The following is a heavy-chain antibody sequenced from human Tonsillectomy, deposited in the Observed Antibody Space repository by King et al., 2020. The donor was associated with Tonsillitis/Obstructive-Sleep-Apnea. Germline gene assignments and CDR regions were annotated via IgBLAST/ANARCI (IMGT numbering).Heavy chain of an antibody. D-gene: IGHD5-12*01. CDR1: GGSFSGYY. CDR3: ARCLWLRFVDY. J-gene: IGHJ4*02. V-gene: IGHV4-34*01. Sequence: VQLQQWGAGLLKPSETLSLTCAVYGGSFSGYYWSWIRQPPGKGLEWIGEINHSGSTNYNPSLKSRVTISVDTSKNQFSLKLSSVTAADTAVYYCARCLWLRFVDYWGQGTLVTVSS. CDR2: INHSGST.